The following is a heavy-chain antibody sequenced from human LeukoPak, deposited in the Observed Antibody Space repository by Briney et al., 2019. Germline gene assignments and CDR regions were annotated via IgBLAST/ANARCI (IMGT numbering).Heavy chain of an antibody. CDR1: GYTFTGYY. CDR3: AIWFGELSSPNWFDP. J-gene: IGHJ5*02. D-gene: IGHD3-10*01. CDR2: INPNSGGT. Sequence: GASVKVSCKASGYTFTGYYMYWVRQAPGQGLEWMGWINPNSGGTNYAQKFQGRVTMTRDTSISTAYMELSRLRSDDTAVYYCAIWFGELSSPNWFDPWGQGTLVTVSS. V-gene: IGHV1-2*02.